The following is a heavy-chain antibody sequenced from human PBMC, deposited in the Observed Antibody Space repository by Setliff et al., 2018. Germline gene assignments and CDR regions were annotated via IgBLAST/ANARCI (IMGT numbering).Heavy chain of an antibody. CDR1: GGTFSSYA. Sequence: ASVKVSCKASGGTFSSYAISWVRQAPGQGLEWMGGIIPILGIANYAQKFQGRVTITADKSTSTAYMELSSLRSEDTAAYYCARDSRNYYDSSGLYERNAFDIWGQGTMVTVSS. CDR3: ARDSRNYYDSSGLYERNAFDI. CDR2: IIPILGIA. J-gene: IGHJ3*02. D-gene: IGHD3-22*01. V-gene: IGHV1-69*10.